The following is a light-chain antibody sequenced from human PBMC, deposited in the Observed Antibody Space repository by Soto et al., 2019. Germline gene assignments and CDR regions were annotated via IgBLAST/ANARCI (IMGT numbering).Light chain of an antibody. CDR2: SIN. CDR3: SSWDDSLDAPV. V-gene: IGLV1-44*01. J-gene: IGLJ3*02. Sequence: QSVLTQPPSASATPGQTVTISCSGRYSNIGSNFVSWYQRLPGTAPELLIYSINQRPSGVPDRFSGSKSGTSASLTISGLQSEDEADYFCSSWDDSLDAPVFGGGTKLTLL. CDR1: YSNIGSNF.